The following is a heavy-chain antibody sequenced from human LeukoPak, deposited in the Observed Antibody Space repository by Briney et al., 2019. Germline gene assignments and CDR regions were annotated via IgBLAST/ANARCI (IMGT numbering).Heavy chain of an antibody. Sequence: GGSLRLSCATSGFTFSNAWMSWVRQAPGKGLEWVGRIKSKTDGGTTDYAAPVKGRFTISRDDSKNTLYLQMNSLKTEDTAVYYCTTDPSYYYGSGSHWGQGTLVTVSS. CDR1: GFTFSNAW. CDR3: TTDPSYYYGSGSH. D-gene: IGHD3-10*01. V-gene: IGHV3-15*01. J-gene: IGHJ4*02. CDR2: IKSKTDGGTT.